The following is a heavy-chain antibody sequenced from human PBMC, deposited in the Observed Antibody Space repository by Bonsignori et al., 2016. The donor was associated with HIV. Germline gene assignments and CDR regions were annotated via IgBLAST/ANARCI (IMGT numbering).Heavy chain of an antibody. CDR2: MNPNSGNT. Sequence: ASVKVSCKASGYTFTSYDINWVRQATGQGLEWMGWMNPNSGNTGYAQKFQGRVTMTRNTSISTAYMELSSLRSEDTAVYYCARGRGKARRSLYYFDYWGQGTLVTVSS. CDR3: ARGRGKARRSLYYFDY. CDR1: GYTFTSYD. D-gene: IGHD6-6*01. V-gene: IGHV1-8*01. J-gene: IGHJ4*02.